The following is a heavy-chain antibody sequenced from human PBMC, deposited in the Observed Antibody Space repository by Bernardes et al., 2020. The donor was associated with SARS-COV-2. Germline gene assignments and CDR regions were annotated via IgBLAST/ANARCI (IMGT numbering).Heavy chain of an antibody. CDR1: GFTFSSYA. D-gene: IGHD3-10*01. CDR3: ARGGSVITMVRADLNVEYFQH. Sequence: GGSLRLSCAASGFTFSSYAMHWVRQAPGKGLEWVAVISYDGSNKYYADSVKGRFTISRDNSKNTLYLQMNSLRAEDTAVYYCARGGSVITMVRADLNVEYFQHWGQGTLVTVSS. J-gene: IGHJ1*01. V-gene: IGHV3-30-3*01. CDR2: ISYDGSNK.